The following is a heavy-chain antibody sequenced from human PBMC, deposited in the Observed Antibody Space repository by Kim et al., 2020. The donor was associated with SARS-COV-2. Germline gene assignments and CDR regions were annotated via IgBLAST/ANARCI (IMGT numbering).Heavy chain of an antibody. J-gene: IGHJ4*02. Sequence: GGSLRLSYAASGFTFSSYAMSWVRQAPGKGLEWVSAISGSGGSTYYADSVKGRFTISRDNSKNTLYLQMNSLRDEDTAVYYCAKKRGYSSSWEDFDYWGQGTLVTVSS. D-gene: IGHD6-13*01. CDR2: ISGSGGST. CDR1: GFTFSSYA. CDR3: AKKRGYSSSWEDFDY. V-gene: IGHV3-23*01.